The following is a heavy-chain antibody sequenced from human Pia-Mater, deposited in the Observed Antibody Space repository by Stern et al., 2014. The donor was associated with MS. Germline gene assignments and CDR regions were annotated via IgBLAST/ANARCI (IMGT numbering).Heavy chain of an antibody. CDR3: VRQVTVRSRFDY. V-gene: IGHV4-39*01. J-gene: IGHJ4*02. Sequence: MQLVESGPGLVKPSETLSRTCTVSGGSISSSYYWGWIRQSSGKGLEWIGRIDATGRTFYNPSLKSRVTISEDTSNNHFSLKLSSVTAADTAVYYCVRQVTVRSRFDYWGQGTLVTVSS. CDR1: GGSISSSYY. CDR2: IDATGRT. D-gene: IGHD4-11*01.